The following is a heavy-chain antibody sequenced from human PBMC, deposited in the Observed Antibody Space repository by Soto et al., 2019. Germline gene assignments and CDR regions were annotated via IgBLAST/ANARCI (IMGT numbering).Heavy chain of an antibody. Sequence: GGSLRLSCAASGFPFSSYGMHWVRQAPGKGLDWVGVIWYDGSNKDYAESVKGRFTISRDNSKNMLYLQMNSQRADNTAVYYCASSIDWGQGTLVTVSS. V-gene: IGHV3-33*03. CDR2: IWYDGSNK. CDR3: ASSID. J-gene: IGHJ4*02. CDR1: GFPFSSYG.